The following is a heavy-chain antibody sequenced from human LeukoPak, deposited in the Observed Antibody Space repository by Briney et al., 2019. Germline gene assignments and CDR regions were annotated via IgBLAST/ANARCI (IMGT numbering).Heavy chain of an antibody. V-gene: IGHV3-49*04. CDR1: GFTFGDYA. D-gene: IGHD3-9*01. CDR2: IRSKAYGGTT. Sequence: GGSLRLSCTASGFTFGDYAMSWVRQAPGRGLEWVGFIRSKAYGGTTEYAASVKGRFTISRDDSKSIAYLQMNSLKTEDTAVYYCTVRYFDWLFLYYYGMDVWGKGTTVTVSS. CDR3: TVRYFDWLFLYYYGMDV. J-gene: IGHJ6*04.